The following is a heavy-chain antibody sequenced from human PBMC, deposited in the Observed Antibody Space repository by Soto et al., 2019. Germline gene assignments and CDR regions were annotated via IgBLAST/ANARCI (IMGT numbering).Heavy chain of an antibody. CDR1: GYIFTSYW. V-gene: IGHV5-10-1*01. CDR2: IDPSDSYT. J-gene: IGHJ6*02. Sequence: PGESRKISCKGSGYIFTSYWISCVRQMPGKGLEWMGRIDPSDSYTNYSPSFQGHVTISADKSISTAYLQWSSLKASDTDMYYCARRAPPVYCSSTSCSLVGTDVWGQGTTVTVSS. D-gene: IGHD2-2*01. CDR3: ARRAPPVYCSSTSCSLVGTDV.